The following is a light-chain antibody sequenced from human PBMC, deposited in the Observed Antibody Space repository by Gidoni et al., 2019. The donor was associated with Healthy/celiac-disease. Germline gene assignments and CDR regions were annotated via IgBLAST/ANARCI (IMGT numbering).Light chain of an antibody. CDR1: QSVSSY. J-gene: IGKJ1*01. V-gene: IGKV3-11*01. CDR3: QQRSNWPRT. CDR2: DAS. Sequence: DIVLTQSPATLSVSPGERATLSCRASQSVSSYLAWYQQKPGQAPRLLIYDASNRATGIPARFSGSGSGTEFTLTISSLEPEDFAVYYCQQRSNWPRTFGQGTKVDIK.